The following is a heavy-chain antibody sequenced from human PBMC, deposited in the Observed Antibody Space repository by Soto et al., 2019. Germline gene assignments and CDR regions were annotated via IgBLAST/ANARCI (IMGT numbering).Heavy chain of an antibody. V-gene: IGHV4-59*08. J-gene: IGHJ6*02. Sequence: SETLSLTCTVSGGSISSYYWSWIRQPPGKGLEWIGYIYYSGSTNYNPSLKSRVTISVDTSKNQFSLKLSSVTAADTAVYYCARSHIVVVPAAIHPYYYYGLDVWGHGTTLTVSS. CDR1: GGSISSYY. CDR3: ARSHIVVVPAAIHPYYYYGLDV. D-gene: IGHD2-2*01. CDR2: IYYSGST.